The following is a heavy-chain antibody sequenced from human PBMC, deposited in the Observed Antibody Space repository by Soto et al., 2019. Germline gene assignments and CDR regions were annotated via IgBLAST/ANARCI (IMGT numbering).Heavy chain of an antibody. Sequence: ASVKVSFKASGYTFTSYAMHWVRQAPGQRLEWMGWINAGNGNTKYSQKFQGRVTITRDTSASTAYMELSSLRSEDTAVYYCERGITLPTPLDYWGQGTLVTVYS. J-gene: IGHJ4*02. CDR1: GYTFTSYA. D-gene: IGHD1-20*01. CDR3: ERGITLPTPLDY. V-gene: IGHV1-3*01. CDR2: INAGNGNT.